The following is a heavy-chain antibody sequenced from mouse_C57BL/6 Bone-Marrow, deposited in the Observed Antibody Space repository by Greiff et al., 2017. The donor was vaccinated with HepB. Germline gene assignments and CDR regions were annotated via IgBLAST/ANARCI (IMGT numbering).Heavy chain of an antibody. CDR1: GFTFSDYY. Sequence: EVMLVESGGGLVQPGGSLKLSCAASGFTFSDYYMYWVRQTPEKRLEWVAYISNGGGSTYYPDTVKGRFTISRDNAKNPLYLQMSRLKSEDTAMYYCARRAAQVPFAYWGQGTLVTVSA. CDR2: ISNGGGST. D-gene: IGHD3-2*02. CDR3: ARRAAQVPFAY. J-gene: IGHJ3*01. V-gene: IGHV5-12*01.